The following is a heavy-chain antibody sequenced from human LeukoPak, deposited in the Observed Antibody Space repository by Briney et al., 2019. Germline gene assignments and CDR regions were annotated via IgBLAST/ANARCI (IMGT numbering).Heavy chain of an antibody. Sequence: SETLSLTCAVYGGSFSGYYWSWIRQPPGKGLEWIGEINHSGSTNYNPSLKSRVTISVDTSKNQFSLKLSSVTAADTAVYYCARGPRLRYYYYYYYMDVWGKGTTVTVSS. J-gene: IGHJ6*03. V-gene: IGHV4-34*01. CDR2: INHSGST. CDR1: GGSFSGYY. CDR3: ARGPRLRYYYYYYYMDV.